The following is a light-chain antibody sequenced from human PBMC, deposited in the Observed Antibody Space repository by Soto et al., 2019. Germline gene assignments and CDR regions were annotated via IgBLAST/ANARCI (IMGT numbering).Light chain of an antibody. CDR2: GAS. J-gene: IGKJ4*02. CDR1: QSVSSNY. CDR3: QQYGSSPRT. Sequence: EIVLTQSPGTLSLSPGERATLSCRASQSVSSNYLAWYQQKPGQAPTLLISGASSRATGIPDRLSGSGSGTEFTLTISSLEPEDFAVIYCQQYGSSPRTFGEGTKVEI. V-gene: IGKV3-20*01.